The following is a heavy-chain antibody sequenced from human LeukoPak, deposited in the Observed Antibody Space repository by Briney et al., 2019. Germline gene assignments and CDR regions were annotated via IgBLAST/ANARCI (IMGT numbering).Heavy chain of an antibody. J-gene: IGHJ4*02. V-gene: IGHV3-74*01. Sequence: PGGSLRLSCAASGFTFSTSWMHWVRQAPGKGLVWVSRIDGDGSRTSYADSVKGRFTISRDNAKNTLYLQMNSLRAEDTALYYCVRDPYEAYWGQGTLVTVSS. CDR1: GFTFSTSW. D-gene: IGHD5-12*01. CDR3: VRDPYEAY. CDR2: IDGDGSRT.